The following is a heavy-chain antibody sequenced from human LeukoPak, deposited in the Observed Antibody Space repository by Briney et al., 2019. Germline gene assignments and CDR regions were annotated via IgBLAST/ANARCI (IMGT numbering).Heavy chain of an antibody. CDR3: ARDSSSGYDYVWGSSDY. D-gene: IGHD3-16*01. J-gene: IGHJ4*02. V-gene: IGHV3-30-3*01. CDR1: GFTFSSYA. CDR2: ISYDGSNK. Sequence: PGGSLRLSCAASGFTFSSYAMHWVRQASGKGLEWVAVISYDGSNKYYADSVKGRFTISRDNSKNTLYLQMNSLRAEDTAVYYCARDSSSGYDYVWGSSDYWGQGTLVTVSS.